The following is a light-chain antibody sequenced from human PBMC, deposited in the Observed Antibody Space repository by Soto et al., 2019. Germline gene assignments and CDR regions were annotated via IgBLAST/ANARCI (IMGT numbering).Light chain of an antibody. J-gene: IGLJ1*01. Sequence: QSALTQPPSASGSPGQSVTISCTGTSSDVGASEYVSWYQQHPGKAPKLMIYQVSTRPSGVPDRFSGSRSGNTASLTVSGLQAEDEADYYCTSYTSSYIFVLGGGTKLTVL. CDR3: TSYTSSYIFV. V-gene: IGLV2-8*01. CDR2: QVS. CDR1: SSDVGASEY.